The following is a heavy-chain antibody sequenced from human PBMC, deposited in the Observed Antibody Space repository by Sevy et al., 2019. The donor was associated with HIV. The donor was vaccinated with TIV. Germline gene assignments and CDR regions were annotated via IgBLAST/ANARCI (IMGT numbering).Heavy chain of an antibody. CDR2: IRQDGREK. D-gene: IGHD5-18*01. V-gene: IGHV3-7*03. CDR3: ARGELWLQGGYYFDY. J-gene: IGHJ4*02. Sequence: GGSLRLSCAASGFTFSSYWMSWVRQAPGKGLEWGANIRQDGREKYYVDSVKGRFTISRDNAKNSLYLQMNSLRAEDTAVYYCARGELWLQGGYYFDYWGQGTLVTVSS. CDR1: GFTFSSYW.